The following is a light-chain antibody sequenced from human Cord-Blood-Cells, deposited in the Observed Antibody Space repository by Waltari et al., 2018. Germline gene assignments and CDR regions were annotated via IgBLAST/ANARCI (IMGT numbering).Light chain of an antibody. CDR2: RNN. J-gene: IGLJ3*02. CDR3: AAWDDSLSGWV. V-gene: IGLV1-47*01. Sequence: QSVLTQPPSASGTPGQRATISCSGSSSNIGSNYVYWYQQLPGTAPKLLLYRNNRRPAGVPDRFSGSKSGTSASLAISGLRSEDEADYYCAAWDDSLSGWVFGGGTKLTVL. CDR1: SSNIGSNY.